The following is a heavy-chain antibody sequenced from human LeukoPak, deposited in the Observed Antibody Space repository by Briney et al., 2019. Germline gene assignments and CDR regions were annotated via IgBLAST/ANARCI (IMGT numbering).Heavy chain of an antibody. V-gene: IGHV5-51*01. CDR3: ARHLVHGSGYYYYGRDV. Sequence: GGSLEISCKGSGCSFTSYWIGWVRQLPGKGLEWMGIIYPGDSDTRYSPSFQGQVTISADKSISTAYLQWSSLKASDTAMYYCARHLVHGSGYYYYGRDVWGQGTTVTVSS. CDR2: IYPGDSDT. CDR1: GCSFTSYW. J-gene: IGHJ6*02. D-gene: IGHD6-13*01.